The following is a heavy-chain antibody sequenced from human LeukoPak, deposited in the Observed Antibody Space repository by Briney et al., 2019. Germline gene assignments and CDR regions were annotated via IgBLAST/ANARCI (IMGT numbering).Heavy chain of an antibody. J-gene: IGHJ5*02. V-gene: IGHV1-46*01. CDR3: ARRVAAAGTSERPKNWFDP. D-gene: IGHD6-13*01. CDR2: INPSGGST. CDR1: GYTFTSYY. Sequence: GASVKASCKASGYTFTSYYMHWVRQAPGQGLEWMGIINPSGGSTSYAQKFQGRVTMIRDTSTSTVYMELSSLRSEDTAVYYCARRVAAAGTSERPKNWFDPWGQGTLVTVSS.